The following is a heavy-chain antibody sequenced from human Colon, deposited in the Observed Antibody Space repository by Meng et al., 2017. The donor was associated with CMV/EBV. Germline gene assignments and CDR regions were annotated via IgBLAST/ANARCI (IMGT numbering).Heavy chain of an antibody. D-gene: IGHD2-21*01. V-gene: IGHV3-23*01. CDR2: IRADDGRT. J-gene: IGHJ4*02. Sequence: GESLKISCAASGFIFSAYHMNWVRQAPGKGLEWVSGIRADDGRTFYAASVRGRFTIARDNSKNTLYLQMHSLRVEDTALYYGAKATDFASWGQGTLVTVSS. CDR1: GFIFSAYH. CDR3: AKATDFAS.